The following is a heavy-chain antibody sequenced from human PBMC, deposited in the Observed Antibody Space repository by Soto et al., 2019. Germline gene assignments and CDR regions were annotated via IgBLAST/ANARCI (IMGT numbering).Heavy chain of an antibody. D-gene: IGHD3-9*01. V-gene: IGHV4-31*03. J-gene: IGHJ5*02. CDR3: ASTYYDSLTGYRPLYNWFDP. Sequence: SETLSLTCTVSGGSISSGGYYWSWIRQHPGKGLEWIGYIYYSGSTYYNPSLKSRVTISVDTSKNQFSLKLSSVTAADTAVYYCASTYYDSLTGYRPLYNWFDPWGQGTLVTVSS. CDR2: IYYSGST. CDR1: GGSISSGGYY.